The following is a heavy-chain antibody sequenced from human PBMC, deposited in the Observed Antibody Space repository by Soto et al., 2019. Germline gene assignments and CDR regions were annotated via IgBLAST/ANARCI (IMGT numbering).Heavy chain of an antibody. J-gene: IGHJ6*02. D-gene: IGHD6-6*01. CDR1: GFTFSSYS. V-gene: IGHV3-21*01. CDR2: ISSSSSYI. Sequence: GGSLRLSCAASGFTFSSYSMNWVRQAPGKRLEWVSSISSSSSYIYYADSVKGRFTISRDNAKNSLYLQMNSLRAEDTAVYYCARDSAWGIAARLPIGYYYYGMDVWGQGTTVTVSS. CDR3: ARDSAWGIAARLPIGYYYYGMDV.